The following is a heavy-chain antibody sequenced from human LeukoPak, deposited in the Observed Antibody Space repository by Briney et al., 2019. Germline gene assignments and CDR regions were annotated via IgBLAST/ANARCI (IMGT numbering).Heavy chain of an antibody. V-gene: IGHV3-23*01. CDR1: GFTFSSYA. CDR2: ISARGCST. CDR3: AKGAREAFYDFWSGSSHFDY. Sequence: PGGSLRLSCAASGFTFSSYAMSWVRQAPGKGLEWVSAISARGCSTYFADSVKGRFTVSRDNSKNTLYLQMNSLRAEDTALYYCAKGAREAFYDFWSGSSHFDYWGQGTLVTVSS. D-gene: IGHD3-3*01. J-gene: IGHJ4*02.